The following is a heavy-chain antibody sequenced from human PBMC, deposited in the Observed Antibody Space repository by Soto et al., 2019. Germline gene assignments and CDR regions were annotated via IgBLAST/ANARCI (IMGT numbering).Heavy chain of an antibody. CDR1: GFTLTNYF. V-gene: IGHV3-74*01. CDR2: ISSDGSST. Sequence: PGGSVKLSCAASGFTLTNYFMHWVRQVPGKGLVWVSRISSDGSSTSYADSVKGRFTISRDNAKNSLYLQMNSLRAEDTAVYYCARDKGYCSSTSCPAMYAFDIWGQGTMVTVSS. D-gene: IGHD2-2*01. J-gene: IGHJ3*02. CDR3: ARDKGYCSSTSCPAMYAFDI.